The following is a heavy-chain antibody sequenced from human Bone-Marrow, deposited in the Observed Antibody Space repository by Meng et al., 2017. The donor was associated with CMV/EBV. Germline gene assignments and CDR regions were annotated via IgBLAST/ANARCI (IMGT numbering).Heavy chain of an antibody. V-gene: IGHV3-7*01. Sequence: GESLKISCAASGFTFSSYWMSWVRQAPGKGLEWVANIKQDGSEKYYVDSVKGRFTISRDNAKNSLYLQMNSLRAEDTAVYYCAKDSSSWSTEPNYFDYWGQGTLVTVSS. CDR2: IKQDGSEK. CDR3: AKDSSSWSTEPNYFDY. CDR1: GFTFSSYW. D-gene: IGHD6-13*01. J-gene: IGHJ4*02.